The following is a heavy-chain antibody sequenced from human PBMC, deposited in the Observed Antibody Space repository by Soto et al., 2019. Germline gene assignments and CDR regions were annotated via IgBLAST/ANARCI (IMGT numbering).Heavy chain of an antibody. Sequence: ASVKVSCKASGNSFTTYYMHWVRQAPGQGLEWMGIINPSGGRTTYAQKFQGRVTMTRDTSTSTFHMELSSLTSEDTAVYYCACLYHHDSSGYYDYWGQGTLVPV. V-gene: IGHV1-46*01. J-gene: IGHJ4*02. CDR1: GNSFTTYY. CDR3: ACLYHHDSSGYYDY. CDR2: INPSGGRT. D-gene: IGHD3-22*01.